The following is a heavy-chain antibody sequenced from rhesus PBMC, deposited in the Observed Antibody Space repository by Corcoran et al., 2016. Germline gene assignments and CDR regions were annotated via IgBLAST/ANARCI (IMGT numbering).Heavy chain of an antibody. CDR2: IHRAGRDT. D-gene: IGHD2-39*02. J-gene: IGHJ4*01. CDR3: AKESWIGGVCYEGD. CDR1: GFPFSTSG. Sequence: EVQLVETGGGLVQPGGSRKLSCAAPGFPFSTSGMSWVRQAPGKELEWGSAIHRAGRDTNYSDSMRGRFTISRENSKNTVSLQMNSLRNEDTAVYYFAKESWIGGVCYEGDWGQGVLVTVSS. V-gene: IGHV3S5*01.